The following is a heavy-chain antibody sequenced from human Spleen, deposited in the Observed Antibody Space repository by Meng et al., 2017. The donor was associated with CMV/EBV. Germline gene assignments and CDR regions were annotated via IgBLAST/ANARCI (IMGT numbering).Heavy chain of an antibody. J-gene: IGHJ4*02. D-gene: IGHD2-21*01. CDR2: MNPNSGNS. V-gene: IGHV1-8*01. Sequence: SGYTFYKYDIKWVRQAPGQGLEWMGWMNPNSGNSGYAQKFQGRVTMTRTTSINTAYMELSSLRSEDTAVYYCARGPLRAPRPYFFDSWGQGSLVTVSS. CDR3: ARGPLRAPRPYFFDS. CDR1: GYTFYKYD.